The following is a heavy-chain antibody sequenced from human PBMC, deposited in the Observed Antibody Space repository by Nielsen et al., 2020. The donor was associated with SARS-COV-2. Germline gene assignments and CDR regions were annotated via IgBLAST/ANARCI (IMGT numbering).Heavy chain of an antibody. CDR2: IWYDGSNK. J-gene: IGHJ3*02. V-gene: IGHV3-33*01. CDR3: ARDGGRQTMFGVNHRVRKDAFDI. D-gene: IGHD3-3*01. CDR1: GFTFSSYG. Sequence: LSLTCAASGFTFSSYGMHWVRQAPGKGLEWVAVIWYDGSNKYYADSVKGRFTISRDNAKNSLFLQMNRLRVEDTAVYYCARDGGRQTMFGVNHRVRKDAFDIWGQGTMVTVSS.